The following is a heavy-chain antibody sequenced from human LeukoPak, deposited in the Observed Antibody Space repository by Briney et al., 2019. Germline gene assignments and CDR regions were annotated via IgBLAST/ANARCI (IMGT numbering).Heavy chain of an antibody. CDR1: GFTFSRFW. CDR2: ISYDGSNK. V-gene: IGHV3-30-3*01. J-gene: IGHJ3*02. CDR3: ARLGPPERITIFGVVGELAFDI. Sequence: GGSLRLSCAASGFTFSRFWMSWVRQAPGKGLEWVAVISYDGSNKYYADSVKGRFTISRDNSKNTLYLQMNSLKASDTAMYYCARLGPPERITIFGVVGELAFDIWGQGTMVTVSS. D-gene: IGHD3-3*01.